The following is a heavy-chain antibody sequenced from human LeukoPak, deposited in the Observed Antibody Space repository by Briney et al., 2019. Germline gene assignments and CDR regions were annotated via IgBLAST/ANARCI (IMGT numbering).Heavy chain of an antibody. Sequence: GGSLRLSCAASGFTFSSYYMTWVRQAPGKGLEWVSTRTGGTTNYADSVRGRFTIFRDNSKNTQYLQMNSLRAEDTAVYYCARYCSGSCYSGVDHWGQGTLVTVSS. V-gene: IGHV3-23*01. CDR3: ARYCSGSCYSGVDH. J-gene: IGHJ4*02. D-gene: IGHD2-15*01. CDR1: GFTFSSYY. CDR2: RTGGTT.